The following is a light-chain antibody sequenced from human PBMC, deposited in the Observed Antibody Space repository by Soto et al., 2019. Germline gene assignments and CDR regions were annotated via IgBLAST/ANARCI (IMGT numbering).Light chain of an antibody. Sequence: MTQSPSSLSASVGDRVTITCRAAQDVTTNFAWYQLRRGQPPRLLIYDISTRATGVPARFSGSGSGTEFTLTISGLQSEDFALYFCQQYNNWPFSFGPGTRLEIK. V-gene: IGKV3-15*01. J-gene: IGKJ5*01. CDR3: QQYNNWPFS. CDR2: DIS. CDR1: QDVTTN.